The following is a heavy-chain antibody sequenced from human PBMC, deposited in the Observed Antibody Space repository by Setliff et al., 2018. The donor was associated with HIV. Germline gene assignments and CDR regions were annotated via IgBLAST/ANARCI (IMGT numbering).Heavy chain of an antibody. CDR2: INHSGTS. D-gene: IGHD3-22*01. CDR1: GGSISSGGYY. J-gene: IGHJ4*02. CDR3: ATGSGYLDY. V-gene: IGHV4-61*08. Sequence: PSETLSLTCTVSGGSISSGGYYWTWIRQHPGKGLEWIGEINHSGTSNYNPSLKGRVTISADTSKNQFSLNLTSVTAADTAVYYCATGSGYLDYWGQGTLVTVSS.